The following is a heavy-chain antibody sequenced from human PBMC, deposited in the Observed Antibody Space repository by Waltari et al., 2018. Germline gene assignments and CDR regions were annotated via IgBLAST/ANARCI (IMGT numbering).Heavy chain of an antibody. CDR2: IKQDGSEK. D-gene: IGHD3-3*01. CDR1: GFTCSSYW. Sequence: EVQLVESGGGLVQPGGSLRLSCAASGFTCSSYWMSWVRQAPGKGLEWVANIKQDGSEKYYVDSVKGRFTISRDNAKNSLYLQMNSLRAEDTAVYYCARDRFQDFWSGDYWGQGTLVTVSS. V-gene: IGHV3-7*01. CDR3: ARDRFQDFWSGDY. J-gene: IGHJ4*02.